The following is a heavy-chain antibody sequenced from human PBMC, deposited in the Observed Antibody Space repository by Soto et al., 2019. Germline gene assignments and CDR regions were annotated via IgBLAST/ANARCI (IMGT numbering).Heavy chain of an antibody. CDR3: AKGYCGRTTCWIFDC. V-gene: IGHV3-23*01. CDR2: ITGGGHST. CDR1: GFSFSTNS. D-gene: IGHD2-2*01. J-gene: IGHJ4*02. Sequence: EVQLLESGGGLVQPGGSLRLSCAASGFSFSTNSMSWVRQAPGKGLEWVSTITGGGHSTYYADSVKGRLTMSRDNSKNTLHLRMDSLRAEDTAIYYCAKGYCGRTTCWIFDCWGQGTLVTVSS.